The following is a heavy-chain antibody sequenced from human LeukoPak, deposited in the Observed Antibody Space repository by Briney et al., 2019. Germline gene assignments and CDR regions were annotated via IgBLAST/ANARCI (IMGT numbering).Heavy chain of an antibody. V-gene: IGHV3-11*01. CDR2: ISSSGSTI. D-gene: IGHD6-19*01. J-gene: IGHJ6*03. Sequence: PGGSLRLSCAASGFTFSDYYMSWIRQAPGKGLEWVSYISSSGSTIYYADSVKGRFTISRDNAKNSLYLQMNSLRAEDTAVYYCARDHGRGWPRDYYYYMDVWGKGTTVTISS. CDR3: ARDHGRGWPRDYYYYMDV. CDR1: GFTFSDYY.